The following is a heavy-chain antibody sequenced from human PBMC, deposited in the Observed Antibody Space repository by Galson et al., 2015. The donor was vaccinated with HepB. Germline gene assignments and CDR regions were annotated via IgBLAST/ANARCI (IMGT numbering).Heavy chain of an antibody. CDR3: ARHRWYGSGDWVDYVDD. CDR1: GFTFSSYS. J-gene: IGHJ4*02. Sequence: SLRLSCAASGFTFSSYSMNWVRQAPGKGLEWVSSIDAHGGTHYADSVKGRFTTSRDNSKSTVYLQVNSLRAEDTAVYYCARHRWYGSGDWVDYVDDWRRGTLVTVSS. V-gene: IGHV3-23*01. D-gene: IGHD3-10*01. CDR2: IDAHGGT.